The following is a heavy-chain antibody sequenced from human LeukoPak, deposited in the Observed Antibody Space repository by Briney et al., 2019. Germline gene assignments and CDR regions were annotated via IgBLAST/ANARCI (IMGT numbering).Heavy chain of an antibody. CDR3: ARGRYSGTTYYFDY. J-gene: IGHJ4*02. V-gene: IGHV3-48*04. Sequence: QTGGSLRLSCAASGFIFSQYSMNWVRQAPGKGLEWVSHIRSSSETFYADSVKGRFTISRDNAKNSLYLQMNSLRAEDTAMYYCARGRYSGTTYYFDYWGQGTLVTVSS. CDR1: GFIFSQYS. D-gene: IGHD5-12*01. CDR2: IRSSSET.